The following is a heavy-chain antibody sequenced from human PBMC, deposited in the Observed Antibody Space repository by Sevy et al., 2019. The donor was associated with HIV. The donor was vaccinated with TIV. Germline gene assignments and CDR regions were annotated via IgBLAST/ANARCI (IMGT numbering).Heavy chain of an antibody. J-gene: IGHJ5*02. Sequence: SETLSLTCAVYGGSFSGYYWSWIRQPPGKRLEWIGEINHSGSTNYNPSLKSRVTISVDTSKNQFSLKLSSVTAADTAVYYCARVGIAARRGWFDPWGQGTLVTVSS. CDR2: INHSGST. CDR3: ARVGIAARRGWFDP. D-gene: IGHD6-6*01. CDR1: GGSFSGYY. V-gene: IGHV4-34*01.